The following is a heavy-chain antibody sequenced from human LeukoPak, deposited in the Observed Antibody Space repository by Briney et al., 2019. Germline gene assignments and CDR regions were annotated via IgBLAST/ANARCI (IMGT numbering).Heavy chain of an antibody. J-gene: IGHJ4*02. CDR2: IYYSGST. CDR3: ARLRRDGYNSYYFDY. D-gene: IGHD5-24*01. V-gene: IGHV4-59*08. CDR1: GGSISSYY. Sequence: SATLSLTCTVSGGSISSYYWSWIRPPPGKGLEWIGYIYYSGSTNYNPSLKSRVTISVDTSKNQFSLKLSSVTAADTAVYYCARLRRDGYNSYYFDYWGQGTLVTVSS.